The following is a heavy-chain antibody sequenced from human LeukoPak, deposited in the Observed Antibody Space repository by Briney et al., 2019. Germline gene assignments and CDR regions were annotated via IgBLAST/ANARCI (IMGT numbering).Heavy chain of an antibody. CDR3: ARDGGCSGTYPVR. CDR2: IQQDGSEK. J-gene: IGHJ4*02. V-gene: IGHV3-7*01. CDR1: GFTFSSYW. D-gene: IGHD1-26*01. Sequence: GGSLRLSCAASGFTFSSYWMSWVRQAPGKGLEWVANIQQDGSEKYYADPVKGRFTISRDNAKNSLYLQMNSLRAEDTAVYYCARDGGCSGTYPVRWGQGTLVTVSS.